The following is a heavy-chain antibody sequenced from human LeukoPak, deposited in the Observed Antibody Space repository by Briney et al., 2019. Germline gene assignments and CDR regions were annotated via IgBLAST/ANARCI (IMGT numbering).Heavy chain of an antibody. CDR3: ARRPIRYNVGWFDYFDY. J-gene: IGHJ4*02. V-gene: IGHV3-23*01. D-gene: IGHD6-19*01. Sequence: HPGGSLRPSCAASGFTFSNYAMSWVRQSPGKGLEWVSTISGSGDSTYYADSVRGRFTISRDNSRNTLYLQVNSLRAEDTAVYSCARRPIRYNVGWFDYFDYWGKGTLVTVS. CDR2: ISGSGDST. CDR1: GFTFSNYA.